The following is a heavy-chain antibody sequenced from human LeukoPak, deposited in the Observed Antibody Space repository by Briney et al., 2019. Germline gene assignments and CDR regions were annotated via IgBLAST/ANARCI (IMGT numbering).Heavy chain of an antibody. V-gene: IGHV4-59*13. D-gene: IGHD3-3*01. CDR1: GGSISSYY. CDR3: ARDRRSFWSGPSYGMDV. CDR2: IYSSGST. Sequence: AETLSLTCTVSGGSISSYYWSWIRQPPGKGREGRGYIYSSGSTTSNPSLKSRVTISVDTSKNQFSLKLSSVPAADTAVYYCARDRRSFWSGPSYGMDVWGQGTTVTVSS. J-gene: IGHJ6*02.